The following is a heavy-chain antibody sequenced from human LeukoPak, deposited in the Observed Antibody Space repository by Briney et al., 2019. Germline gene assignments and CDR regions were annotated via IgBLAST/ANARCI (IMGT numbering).Heavy chain of an antibody. CDR3: AGSMTTVAPPHY. CDR1: GGSFSGYY. J-gene: IGHJ4*02. CDR2: INHSGST. D-gene: IGHD4-23*01. V-gene: IGHV4-34*01. Sequence: SETLSLTCAVYGGSFSGYYWSWIRQPPGKGLEWIGEINHSGSTNYNPSLKSRVTISVGTSKNQFSLKLSSVTAADTAVYYCAGSMTTVAPPHYWGQGTLVTVSS.